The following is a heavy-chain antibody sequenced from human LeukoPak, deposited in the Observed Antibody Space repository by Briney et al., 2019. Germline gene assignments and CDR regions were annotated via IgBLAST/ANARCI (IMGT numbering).Heavy chain of an antibody. D-gene: IGHD2-21*02. CDR1: RFTFSNYW. V-gene: IGHV3-7*01. Sequence: GGSLRLSCVASRFTFSNYWMSWVRQAPGKGLEWVANINQDGSKKRYADSMQGRFTISRDNAKESLYLQLNSLRAEDTAVYYCAKWGPYCVGDFCPALDSWGPGTLVTVSS. CDR3: AKWGPYCVGDFCPALDS. CDR2: INQDGSKK. J-gene: IGHJ4*02.